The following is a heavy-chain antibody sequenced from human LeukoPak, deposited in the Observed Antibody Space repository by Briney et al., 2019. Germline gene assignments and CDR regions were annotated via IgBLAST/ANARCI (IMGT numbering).Heavy chain of an antibody. Sequence: PGGSLRLSCAASGFTVSSNYMNWARQAPGKGLEWVSVIYSGGSTYYADSVKGRFTISRDNSKNTLYLQMNSLRAEDTAVYYCARYGLGAHAFDIWGQGTMVTVSS. V-gene: IGHV3-66*01. J-gene: IGHJ3*02. CDR1: GFTVSSNY. CDR3: ARYGLGAHAFDI. CDR2: IYSGGST. D-gene: IGHD3/OR15-3a*01.